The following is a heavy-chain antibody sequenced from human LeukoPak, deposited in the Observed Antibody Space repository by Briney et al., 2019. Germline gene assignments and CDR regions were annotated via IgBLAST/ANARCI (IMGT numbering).Heavy chain of an antibody. Sequence: GGSLRLSCAACGFTFSSYAMHWVRQAPGKGLEGVAVISYDGSNKYYADSVKGRFTISRDNSKNTLYLQMNSLRAEDTAVYYCARGAPGRTFDIWGRGTMVTVSS. V-gene: IGHV3-30-3*01. D-gene: IGHD3-10*01. CDR1: GFTFSSYA. CDR2: ISYDGSNK. J-gene: IGHJ3*02. CDR3: ARGAPGRTFDI.